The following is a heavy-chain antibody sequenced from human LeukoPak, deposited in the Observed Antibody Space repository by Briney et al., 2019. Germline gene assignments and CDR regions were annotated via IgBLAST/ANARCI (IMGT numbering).Heavy chain of an antibody. CDR2: INTDGNAT. CDR3: VRDSNLSFDY. Sequence: GGSLRLSCAASGLTLSSYWMHWVRQAPGKGLVWGSHINTDGNATTYADSVKGRFTISRDNAKNTLYLQINSLRAGDTAVYYCVRDSNLSFDYWGRGALVTVSS. CDR1: GLTLSSYW. J-gene: IGHJ4*02. D-gene: IGHD1-14*01. V-gene: IGHV3-74*01.